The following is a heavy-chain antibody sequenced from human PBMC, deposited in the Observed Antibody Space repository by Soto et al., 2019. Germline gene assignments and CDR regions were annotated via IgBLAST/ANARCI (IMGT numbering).Heavy chain of an antibody. D-gene: IGHD3-16*01. CDR1: GFSLTTSGVG. CDR2: IYWDDDK. CDR3: APSLGEDWFAP. V-gene: IGHV2-5*02. Sequence: QITLKESGPTLVKSTQTLTLTCTFSGFSLTTSGVGVGWIRQPPGKALEWLALIYWDDDKRYSPSLKSRLTITKDTSKNQVVLMMTNMDPVDTATYYCAPSLGEDWFAPWGQGTLLTVSS. J-gene: IGHJ5*02.